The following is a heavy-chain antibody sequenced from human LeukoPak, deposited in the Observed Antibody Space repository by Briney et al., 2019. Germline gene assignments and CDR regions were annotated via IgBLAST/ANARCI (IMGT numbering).Heavy chain of an antibody. CDR1: GFTLRSYE. Sequence: SGGSLRLSCTVCGFTLRSYEKSWIRQAPGRGLEGVSSIDYSGGSSYYADSVKGRFTISRDDSKNTLYLQLNSLRVEDTAVYYCARNSDWYGVSWGQGTLVTVSS. CDR2: IDYSGGSS. J-gene: IGHJ4*02. V-gene: IGHV3-23*01. D-gene: IGHD6-19*01. CDR3: ARNSDWYGVS.